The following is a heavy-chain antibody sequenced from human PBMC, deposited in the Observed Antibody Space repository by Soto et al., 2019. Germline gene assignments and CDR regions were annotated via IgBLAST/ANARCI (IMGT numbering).Heavy chain of an antibody. CDR1: GFTFSSYW. CDR3: VREVCSGGLCKVFDY. V-gene: IGHV3-74*01. J-gene: IGHJ4*02. Sequence: EVHLVESGGDLVQPGGSLRLSCAASGFTFSSYWKHWARQAPGKGLVWLSSIDGVGTVIPHADSVKGRFTVSRDNAKNTLYLQMNSLRAEDTAVYYCVREVCSGGLCKVFDYWGQGTPVTVSS. CDR2: IDGVGTVI. D-gene: IGHD2-15*01.